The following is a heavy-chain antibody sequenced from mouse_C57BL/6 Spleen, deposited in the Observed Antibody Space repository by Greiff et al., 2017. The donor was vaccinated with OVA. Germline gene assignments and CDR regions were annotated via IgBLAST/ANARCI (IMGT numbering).Heavy chain of an antibody. J-gene: IGHJ3*01. Sequence: QVQLQQPGAELVMPGASVKLSCKASGYTFTSYWMHWVKQRPGQGLEWIGEIDPSDSYTNYNQKFKGKSTLTVDKSSSTAYMQLSSLTSEDSAVYYCARGGESNWGAWFAYWGQGTLVTVSA. V-gene: IGHV1-69*01. CDR3: ARGGESNWGAWFAY. D-gene: IGHD4-1*01. CDR2: IDPSDSYT. CDR1: GYTFTSYW.